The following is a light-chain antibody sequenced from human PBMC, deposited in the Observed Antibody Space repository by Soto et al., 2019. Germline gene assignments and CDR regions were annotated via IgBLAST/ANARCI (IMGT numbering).Light chain of an antibody. CDR3: SSYAGSNNLV. Sequence: QAVVTQPPSASGSPGQSVTISCTGTSSDIGGYDYVSWYQQHPGKAPKLIIYEVSKRPSGVPDRFSGSKSGNTASLTVSGLQAEDEADYYCSSYAGSNNLVFAGGTKVTVL. CDR2: EVS. CDR1: SSDIGGYDY. J-gene: IGLJ3*02. V-gene: IGLV2-8*01.